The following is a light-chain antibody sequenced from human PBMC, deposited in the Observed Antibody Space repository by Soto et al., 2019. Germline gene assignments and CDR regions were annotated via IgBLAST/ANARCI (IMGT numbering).Light chain of an antibody. CDR1: QSLLHSNGYNY. V-gene: IGKV2-28*01. CDR3: MQALQTPPGT. CDR2: LGS. J-gene: IGKJ3*01. Sequence: DIVMTQSPLSLPVTPGEPASISCRSSQSLLHSNGYNYLDWYLQKPGQSPQLLIYLGSNRASRVPDRFSGSRSGTDLTMKISRVEAEDVGGHHCMQALQTPPGTFGPGTKVDIK.